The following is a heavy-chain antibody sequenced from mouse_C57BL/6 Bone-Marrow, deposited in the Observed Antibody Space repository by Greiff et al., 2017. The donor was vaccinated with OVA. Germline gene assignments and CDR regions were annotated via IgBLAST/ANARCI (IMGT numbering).Heavy chain of an antibody. CDR3: ARHETTVVAKVYFDY. V-gene: IGHV5-6*01. Sequence: EVKVVESGGDLVKPGGSLKLSCAASGFTFSSYGMSWVRQTPDKRLAWVATISSGGSYTYYPDSVKGRFTISRDNAKNTLYLQMSSLKSEDTAMYYCARHETTVVAKVYFDYWGQGTTLTVSS. D-gene: IGHD1-1*01. CDR2: ISSGGSYT. J-gene: IGHJ2*01. CDR1: GFTFSSYG.